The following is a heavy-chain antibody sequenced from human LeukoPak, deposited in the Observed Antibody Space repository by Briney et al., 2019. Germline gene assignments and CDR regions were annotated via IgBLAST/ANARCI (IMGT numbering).Heavy chain of an antibody. Sequence: GGSLRLSCATSGFTSSSYWMEWVRQAPGKGLEGVSRIKGDGSYTTYADSVKGRFTISRDNATNTLYPRMNSPRAEDTAVYYCSSDHFDYWGQGTLVTVSS. J-gene: IGHJ4*02. CDR1: GFTSSSYW. V-gene: IGHV3-74*03. CDR2: IKGDGSYT. CDR3: SSDHFDY.